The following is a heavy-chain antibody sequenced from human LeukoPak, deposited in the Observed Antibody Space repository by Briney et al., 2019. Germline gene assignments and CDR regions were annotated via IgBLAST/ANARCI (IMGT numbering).Heavy chain of an antibody. CDR2: INSDGSST. CDR3: ARVYETNGYLY. V-gene: IGHV3-74*01. D-gene: IGHD3-22*01. Sequence: GGSLRLSCAASGVTFSSYWMHWVRQAPGKGLVWVSRINSDGSSTSYADSVKGRFTISRDNAKNTLYLQMNSLRVEDTAVYYCARVYETNGYLYWGQGSLVTVSS. CDR1: GVTFSSYW. J-gene: IGHJ4*02.